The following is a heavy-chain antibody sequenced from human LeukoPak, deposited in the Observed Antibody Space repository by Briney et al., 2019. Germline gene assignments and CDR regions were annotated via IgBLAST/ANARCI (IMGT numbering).Heavy chain of an antibody. V-gene: IGHV3-30*02. CDR1: GFTFSSYG. D-gene: IGHD1-1*01. CDR2: IRYDGGNK. CDR3: AKAIRQQLEDDTFDV. J-gene: IGHJ3*01. Sequence: GGSLRLSCAASGFTFSSYGMHWVRQAPGKGLEWVAFIRYDGGNKHYADSVKGRFTISRDNSKNTLYLQMNSLRAEDTAVYYCAKAIRQQLEDDTFDVWGQGTMVTVSS.